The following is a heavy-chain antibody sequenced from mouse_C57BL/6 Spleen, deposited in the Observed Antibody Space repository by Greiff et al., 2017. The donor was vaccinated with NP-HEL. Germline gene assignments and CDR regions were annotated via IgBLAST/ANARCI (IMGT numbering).Heavy chain of an antibody. CDR2: IHPSDSDT. V-gene: IGHV1-74*01. CDR1: GYTFTSYW. Sequence: QVQLQQPGAELVKPGASVKVSCKASGYTFTSYWMHWVKQRPGQGLEWIGRIHPSDSDTNYNQKFKGKATLTVDKSSSTAYMQLSSLTSEDSAVYDCAIPPSDGYYYWYFDVWGTGTTVTVSS. D-gene: IGHD2-3*01. CDR3: AIPPSDGYYYWYFDV. J-gene: IGHJ1*03.